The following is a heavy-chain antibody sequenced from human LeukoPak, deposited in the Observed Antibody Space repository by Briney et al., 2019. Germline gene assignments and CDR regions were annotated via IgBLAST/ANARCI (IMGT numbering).Heavy chain of an antibody. CDR3: ARDPCGGDCYYGGNWFDP. CDR2: IYYSGST. V-gene: IGHV4-39*02. J-gene: IGHJ5*02. Sequence: SETLSLTCTVSGGSISSSSYYWGWIRQPPGKGLEWIGSIYYSGSTYYNPSLKSRVTISVDTSKNQFSLKLSSVTAADTAVYYCARDPCGGDCYYGGNWFDPWGQGTLVTVSS. D-gene: IGHD2-21*02. CDR1: GGSISSSSYY.